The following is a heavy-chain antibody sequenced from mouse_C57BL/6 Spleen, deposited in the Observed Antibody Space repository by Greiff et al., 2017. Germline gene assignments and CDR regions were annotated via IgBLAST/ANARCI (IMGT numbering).Heavy chain of an antibody. J-gene: IGHJ2*01. CDR3: ARLTGTGGFDY. V-gene: IGHV5-6*01. Sequence: EVHLVESGGDLVKPGGSLKLSCAASGFTFSSYGMSWVRQTPDKRLEWVATISSGGSYTYYPDSVKGRFTISRDNAKNTLYLQMSSLKSEDTAMYYCARLTGTGGFDYWGQGTTLTVSS. CDR1: GFTFSSYG. D-gene: IGHD4-1*01. CDR2: ISSGGSYT.